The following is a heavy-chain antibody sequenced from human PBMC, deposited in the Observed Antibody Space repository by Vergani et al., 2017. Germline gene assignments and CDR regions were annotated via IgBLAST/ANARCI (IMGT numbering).Heavy chain of an antibody. CDR3: ARDTRDTAMVYDGAFDI. V-gene: IGHV3-43*01. D-gene: IGHD5-18*01. CDR1: GFTFDDYT. CDR2: ISWDGGST. Sequence: EVQLVESGGGLVQPGRSLRLSCAASGFTFDDYTMHWVRQAPGKGLEWVSLISWDGGSTYYVDSVKGRFTISRDNSKNSLYLQMNSLRTEDTALYYCARDTRDTAMVYDGAFDIWGQGTMVTVSS. J-gene: IGHJ3*02.